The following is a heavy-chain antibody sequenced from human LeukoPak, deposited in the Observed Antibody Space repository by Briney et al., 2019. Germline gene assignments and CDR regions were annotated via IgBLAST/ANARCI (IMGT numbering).Heavy chain of an antibody. V-gene: IGHV3-23*01. D-gene: IGHD2-2*01. Sequence: PGGSLSLSCTASRFTFCNYAMSWVRQAPEKGLEWVSSISASDTSTYYADSVKGRFTISRDNSKNTLYLQMNSLKAEDTAVYYCATGCGSSSCYRFGPWGQGTLVTVSS. CDR1: RFTFCNYA. J-gene: IGHJ5*02. CDR2: ISASDTST. CDR3: ATGCGSSSCYRFGP.